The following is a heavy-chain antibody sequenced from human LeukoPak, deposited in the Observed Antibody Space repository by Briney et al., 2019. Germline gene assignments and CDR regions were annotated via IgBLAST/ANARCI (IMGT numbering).Heavy chain of an antibody. CDR3: ASHRIVVVPAAMPAYYYGMDV. CDR2: ISAYNGNT. V-gene: IGHV1-18*01. D-gene: IGHD2-2*01. CDR1: GYTFTSYG. J-gene: IGHJ6*02. Sequence: ASVKVSFKASGYTFTSYGISWVRQAPGQGLEWMGWISAYNGNTNYAQKLQGRVTMTTDTSTSTAYMELRSLRSDDTAVCYCASHRIVVVPAAMPAYYYGMDVWGQGTTVTVSS.